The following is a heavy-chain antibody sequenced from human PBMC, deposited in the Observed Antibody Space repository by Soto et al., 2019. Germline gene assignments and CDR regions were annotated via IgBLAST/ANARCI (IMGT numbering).Heavy chain of an antibody. D-gene: IGHD3-3*01. Sequence: QVQLVQSGAEVTKPGSSVKVSCKASGGTFSSYAISWVRQAPGQGLEWMGGIIPIFGTADYAQKFQGRVTITADEYTSTAYMELSSLRSEDTAVYYCAGARGLADDFWSGYHPAGYYYYYGMDVWGQGTTVTVSS. CDR1: GGTFSSYA. CDR3: AGARGLADDFWSGYHPAGYYYYYGMDV. CDR2: IIPIFGTA. J-gene: IGHJ6*02. V-gene: IGHV1-69*01.